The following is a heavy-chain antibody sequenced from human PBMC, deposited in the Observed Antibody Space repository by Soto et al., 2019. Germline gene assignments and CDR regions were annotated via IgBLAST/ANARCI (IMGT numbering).Heavy chain of an antibody. Sequence: ASVKVSCKASGYTFTSYGISWVRQSPGQGLEWMGWMSAYNGNTNYAQKLQGRVTMTTDTSTSTASMELRRLRSDDTAVYYCARDHYPREHCSGGSSRIYYFDYWGQGTMVTVSS. J-gene: IGHJ4*02. V-gene: IGHV1-18*01. CDR1: GYTFTSYG. CDR3: ARDHYPREHCSGGSSRIYYFDY. CDR2: MSAYNGNT. D-gene: IGHD2-15*01.